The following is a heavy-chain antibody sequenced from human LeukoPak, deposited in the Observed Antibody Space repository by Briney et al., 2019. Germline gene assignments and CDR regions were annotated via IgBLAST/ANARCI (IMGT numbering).Heavy chain of an antibody. J-gene: IGHJ3*02. CDR2: IYYSGST. V-gene: IGHV4-61*05. CDR1: GGSISSSSYY. CDR3: ARVNWSGYDFRGAFDI. D-gene: IGHD5-12*01. Sequence: SETLSLTCTVSGGSISSSSYYWGWIRQPPGKGLEWIGYIYYSGSTNYNPSLKSRVTISVDTSKNQFFLKLSSVTAADTAVYYCARVNWSGYDFRGAFDIWGQGTMVTVSS.